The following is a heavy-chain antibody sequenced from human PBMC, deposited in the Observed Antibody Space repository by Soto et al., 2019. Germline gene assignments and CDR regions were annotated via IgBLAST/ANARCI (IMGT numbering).Heavy chain of an antibody. D-gene: IGHD3-3*01. CDR3: ATPGPTSRYYDFWSGRKSDGCES. Sequence: ASVKVSCKASGHTFTSYGISWVRQAPGQGLEWMRWISAYNGNTNYAQKLQGRVTMTTDTSTSTAYMELRSLRSDDTAAYYCATPGPTSRYYDFWSGRKSDGCESCGQGARGTV. CDR2: ISAYNGNT. CDR1: GHTFTSYG. J-gene: IGHJ3*02. V-gene: IGHV1-18*04.